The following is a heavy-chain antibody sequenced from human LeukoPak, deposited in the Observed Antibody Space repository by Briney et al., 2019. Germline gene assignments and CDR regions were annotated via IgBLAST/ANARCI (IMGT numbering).Heavy chain of an antibody. CDR2: INHSGST. CDR3: VSGQIAVAAKD. Sequence: PSETLSLTCAVYGGSFSGYYWSWIRQPPGKWLEWIGEINHSGSTNYNPSLKSRVTISVDTSKNQFSLKLSSVTAADTAVYYCVSGQIAVAAKDWGQGTLVTVSS. D-gene: IGHD6-19*01. CDR1: GGSFSGYY. J-gene: IGHJ4*02. V-gene: IGHV4-34*01.